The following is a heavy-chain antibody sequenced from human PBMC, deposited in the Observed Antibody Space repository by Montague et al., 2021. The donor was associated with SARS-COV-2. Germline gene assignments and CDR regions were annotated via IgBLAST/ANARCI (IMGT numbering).Heavy chain of an antibody. CDR1: GXSISSRER. D-gene: IGHD3-3*01. CDR3: GGTWVYFSPVDV. CDR2: IHQSESGKT. Sequence: SETLSLTCAGYGXSISSRERWSWGRQPPGKGLEWIGEIHQSESGKTNYXRSLKSRVTISIDQSKNYFSLNLTSMTAADTAVYYCGGTWVYFSPVDVWGQGTTVIVSS. V-gene: IGHV4-4*02. J-gene: IGHJ6*02.